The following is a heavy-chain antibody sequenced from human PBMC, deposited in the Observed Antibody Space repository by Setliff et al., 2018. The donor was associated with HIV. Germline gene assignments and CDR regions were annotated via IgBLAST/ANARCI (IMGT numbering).Heavy chain of an antibody. CDR2: INPNSGDT. Sequence: SVKVSCKTSGYTFTSYHLHWLRQAPGQGLEWMGWINPNSGDTRYALRFQGRVTMTRDTSTNTAYMELNSLTSDDTAVYYCARDLVVVAPYYCFDPWGQGTLVTVSS. J-gene: IGHJ5*02. CDR3: ARDLVVVAPYYCFDP. D-gene: IGHD2-15*01. CDR1: GYTFTSYH. V-gene: IGHV1-2*02.